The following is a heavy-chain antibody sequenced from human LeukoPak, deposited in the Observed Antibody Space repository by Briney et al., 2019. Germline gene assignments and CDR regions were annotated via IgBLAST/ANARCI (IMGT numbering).Heavy chain of an antibody. V-gene: IGHV3-74*01. Sequence: PGGSLRLSCAVSGFTVSDNYMSWVRQAPGKGLVWVSRINSDGSNTKYADSVKGRFTISRDNAKNTLYLQMNSLRGEDTAVYYCAREGMALVNFDYWGQGTLVTVSS. J-gene: IGHJ4*02. D-gene: IGHD4-23*01. CDR2: INSDGSNT. CDR3: AREGMALVNFDY. CDR1: GFTVSDNY.